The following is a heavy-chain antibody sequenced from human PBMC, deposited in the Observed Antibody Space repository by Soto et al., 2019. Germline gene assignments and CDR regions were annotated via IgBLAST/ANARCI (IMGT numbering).Heavy chain of an antibody. CDR1: GFTFSSYA. CDR3: AKDRGRTWYEDY. J-gene: IGHJ4*02. Sequence: EAQLLESGGGLVQPGGSLRLSCAASGFTFSSYAMTWVRQAPGKGLEWVSAISGSGNTSYYADSVEGGFTISRDSSKKMLYLQMNSLRPDDTAVYYCAKDRGRTWYEDYWGQGTLVTVSS. D-gene: IGHD6-13*01. V-gene: IGHV3-23*01. CDR2: ISGSGNTS.